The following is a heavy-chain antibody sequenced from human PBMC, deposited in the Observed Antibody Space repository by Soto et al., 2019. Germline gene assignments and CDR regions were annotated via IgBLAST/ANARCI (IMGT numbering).Heavy chain of an antibody. CDR2: ISYDGSNK. CDR3: AKPYVWGGDFDY. Sequence: HPGGSLRLSCAASGFTFSSYGMHWVRQAPGKGLEWVAVISYDGSNKYYADSVKGRFTISRDNSKNTLYLQMNSLRAEDTAVYYCAKPYVWGGDFDYWGQGTLVTVSS. D-gene: IGHD3-16*01. V-gene: IGHV3-30*18. J-gene: IGHJ4*02. CDR1: GFTFSSYG.